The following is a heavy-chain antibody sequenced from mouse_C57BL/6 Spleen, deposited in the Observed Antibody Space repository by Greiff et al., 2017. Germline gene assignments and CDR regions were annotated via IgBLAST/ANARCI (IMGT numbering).Heavy chain of an antibody. V-gene: IGHV1-69*01. D-gene: IGHD2-5*01. CDR2: IDPSDSYT. CDR3: ARLGSNYVGAKED. J-gene: IGHJ4*01. Sequence: QVQLQQPGAELVMPGASVKLSCTASGYTFTSYWMHWVKQRPGQGLEWIGEIDPSDSYTNYNQKFKGKSTLTVDKSSSTAYMQLSSLTSENSAVYYGARLGSNYVGAKEDWGQGTSVTVA. CDR1: GYTFTSYW.